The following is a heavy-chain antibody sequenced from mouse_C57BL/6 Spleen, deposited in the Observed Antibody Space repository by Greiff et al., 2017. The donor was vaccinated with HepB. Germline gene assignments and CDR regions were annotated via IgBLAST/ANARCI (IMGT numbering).Heavy chain of an antibody. CDR1: GYAFSSSW. Sequence: VQLQQSGPELVKPGASVKISCKASGYAFSSSWMNWVKQRPGKGLEWIGRIYPGDGDTNYNGKFKGKATLTADKSSSTAYMQLSSLTSEDSAVYFCARSQIYDDYEGYFDVWGTGTTVTVSS. CDR2: IYPGDGDT. D-gene: IGHD2-4*01. J-gene: IGHJ1*03. V-gene: IGHV1-82*01. CDR3: ARSQIYDDYEGYFDV.